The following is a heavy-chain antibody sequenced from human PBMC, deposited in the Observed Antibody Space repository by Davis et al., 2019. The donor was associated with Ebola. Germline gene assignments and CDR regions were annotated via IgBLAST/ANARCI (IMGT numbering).Heavy chain of an antibody. J-gene: IGHJ4*02. Sequence: PGGSLRLSCAASGFTFSSYWMSWVRQAPGKGLEWVANIKQDGSEKYYVDSVKGRFTISRDNAKNSLYLQMNSLRAEDTAVYYCARDPTPLGYCSSTSCYSPDYWGQGTLVTVSS. CDR1: GFTFSSYW. CDR3: ARDPTPLGYCSSTSCYSPDY. CDR2: IKQDGSEK. D-gene: IGHD2-2*01. V-gene: IGHV3-7*01.